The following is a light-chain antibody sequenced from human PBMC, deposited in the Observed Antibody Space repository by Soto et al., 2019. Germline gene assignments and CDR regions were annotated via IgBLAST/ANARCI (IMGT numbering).Light chain of an antibody. J-gene: IGLJ2*01. CDR2: DVN. Sequence: QSVLTQPRSVSGSPGQSVTISCTGTSSDVGAYRYVSWYQQHPGKAPKLMIFDVNKRPSGVADRFSGSKSGNTASLTISGLQADDEAKYYCYSYAGSYNVIFGGGTKLTVL. V-gene: IGLV2-11*01. CDR1: SSDVGAYRY. CDR3: YSYAGSYNVI.